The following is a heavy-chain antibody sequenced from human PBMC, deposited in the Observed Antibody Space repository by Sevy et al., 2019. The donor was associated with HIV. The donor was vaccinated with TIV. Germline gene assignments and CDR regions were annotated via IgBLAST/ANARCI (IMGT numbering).Heavy chain of an antibody. CDR3: ARRNDFDI. CDR2: VYYTGGT. J-gene: IGHJ3*02. Sequence: SETLSLTCTVSGGSINSDHWNWIRQPPGKGLEWIGYVYYTGGTNYNPSLKNRVTISVDSTKNQFSLKLTSVTAAETAVYYCARRNDFDIWGQGTMVTVSS. CDR1: GGSINSDH. V-gene: IGHV4-59*08.